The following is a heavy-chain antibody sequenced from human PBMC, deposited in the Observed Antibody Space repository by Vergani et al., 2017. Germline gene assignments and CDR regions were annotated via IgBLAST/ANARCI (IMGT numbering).Heavy chain of an antibody. D-gene: IGHD3-10*01. J-gene: IGHJ4*02. Sequence: QLQLQESGPGLVKPSETLSLTCTVSGGPISSSSYYWGWIRQPPGKGLEWIGSIYYSGSTYYNPSLKSRVTISVDTSKNQFSLKLSSVTAADTAVYYCASVYGSGSYYVFHFFDYWGQGTLVTVSS. V-gene: IGHV4-39*01. CDR1: GGPISSSSYY. CDR3: ASVYGSGSYYVFHFFDY. CDR2: IYYSGST.